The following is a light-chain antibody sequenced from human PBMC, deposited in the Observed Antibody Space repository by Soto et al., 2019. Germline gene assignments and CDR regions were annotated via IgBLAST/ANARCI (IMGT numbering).Light chain of an antibody. CDR2: GAS. J-gene: IGKJ5*01. Sequence: EIVLTQSPGTLSLSPGERATLSCRASQSVSSNNLAWYQQRPGQAPRVVIYGASIRATGIPDRFSGSGSGTDFTLTISRLEPEDFAVYYCQQYGSSPITFGQGARLDIK. CDR3: QQYGSSPIT. V-gene: IGKV3-20*01. CDR1: QSVSSNN.